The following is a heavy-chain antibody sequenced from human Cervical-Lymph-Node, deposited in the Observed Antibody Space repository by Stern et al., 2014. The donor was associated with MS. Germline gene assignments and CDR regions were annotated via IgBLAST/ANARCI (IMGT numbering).Heavy chain of an antibody. J-gene: IGHJ4*02. D-gene: IGHD5-24*01. CDR3: ASHRDGHNPFDY. CDR2: ISSGSGFI. Sequence: EVQLVQSGGGLVKPGGSLRLSCVASGLTFNRYSMNWVRQAPGKGLEWVSSISSGSGFINYVDSVKGRFTISRDNAENSLYLQLNSLRVEDTAVYYCASHRDGHNPFDYWGQGTLVTVSS. V-gene: IGHV3-21*01. CDR1: GLTFNRYS.